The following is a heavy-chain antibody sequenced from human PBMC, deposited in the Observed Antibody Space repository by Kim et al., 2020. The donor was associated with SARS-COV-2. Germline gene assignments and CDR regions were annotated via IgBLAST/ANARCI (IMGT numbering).Heavy chain of an antibody. D-gene: IGHD1-20*01. CDR1: GYTFTSYG. V-gene: IGHV1-18*04. CDR2: ISAYNGNT. CDR3: ARDQDNWNERVHWYFDL. Sequence: ASVKVSCKASGYTFTSYGISWVRQAPGQGLEWMGWISAYNGNTNYAQKLQGRVTMTTDTSTSTAYMELRSLRSDDTAVYYCARDQDNWNERVHWYFDLWGRGTLVTVSS. J-gene: IGHJ2*01.